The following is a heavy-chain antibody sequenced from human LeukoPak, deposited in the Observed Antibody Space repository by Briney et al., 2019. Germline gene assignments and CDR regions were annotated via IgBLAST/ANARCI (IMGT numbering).Heavy chain of an antibody. J-gene: IGHJ3*02. D-gene: IGHD1-26*01. CDR2: TGNKADGYTT. V-gene: IGHV3-72*01. Sequence: GGSLRLSCAASGFTFSDHYIDWVRQAPGKGLEWVGRTGNKADGYTTEYAASVKGSFTISRDGSETSLYLQMNSLKTEDTAVYYCTRGYSGRSVYAFDIWGQGAMVTVSA. CDR1: GFTFSDHY. CDR3: TRGYSGRSVYAFDI.